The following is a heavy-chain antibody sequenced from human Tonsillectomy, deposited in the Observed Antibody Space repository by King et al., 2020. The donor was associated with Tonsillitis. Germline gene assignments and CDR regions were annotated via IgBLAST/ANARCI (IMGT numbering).Heavy chain of an antibody. V-gene: IGHV3-53*01. D-gene: IGHD2-2*01. CDR1: GFTVSSNY. CDR2: IYSGGST. Sequence: VQLGESGGGVIQPGGSLRLSCAASGFTVSSNYMSWVRQAPGKGLEWVSVIYSGGSTYYADSVKGRFTISRDNSKNTLYLQMNSLRAEDTAVYYCARGHDCSSTSCYEKDYYYYMDVWGKGTTVTVSS. CDR3: ARGHDCSSTSCYEKDYYYYMDV. J-gene: IGHJ6*03.